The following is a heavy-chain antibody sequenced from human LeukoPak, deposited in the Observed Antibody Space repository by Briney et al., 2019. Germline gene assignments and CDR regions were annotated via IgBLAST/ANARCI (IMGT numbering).Heavy chain of an antibody. D-gene: IGHD2-2*02. V-gene: IGHV3-20*04. CDR3: ARDSYRDNSFDY. CDR2: INWNGGST. J-gene: IGHJ4*02. CDR1: GLTFGDYS. Sequence: GGSLRLSCAASGLTFGDYSMSRARQAPGKGQEWVSGINWNGGSTGYADSVKGRFTISRDNAKNSLYLQMNSLRAEDTALYYCARDSYRDNSFDYWGQGTLVTVSS.